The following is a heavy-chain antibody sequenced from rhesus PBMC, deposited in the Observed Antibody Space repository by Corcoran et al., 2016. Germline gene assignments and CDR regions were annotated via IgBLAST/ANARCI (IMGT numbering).Heavy chain of an antibody. CDR1: GGSISGYYY. D-gene: IGHD2-15*01. CDR3: ARVPYCSGTYCPRDAFDF. CDR2: IYVNTSTT. Sequence: QVKLQQWGEGLVKPSENLSLTCAVYGGSISGYYYWSWIRQPAGEGMEVSGYIYVNTSTTNYNPSLKNRVTISKDTSKNQFSLRLSSVTVADAAVYYCARVPYCSGTYCPRDAFDFWGQGLRVTVSS. J-gene: IGHJ3*01. V-gene: IGHV4-73*01.